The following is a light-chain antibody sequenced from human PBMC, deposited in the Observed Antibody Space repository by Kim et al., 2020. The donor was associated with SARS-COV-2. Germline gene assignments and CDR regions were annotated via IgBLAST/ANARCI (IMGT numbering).Light chain of an antibody. CDR1: SGHSSYA. CDR3: QAWGAVVRV. Sequence: QPVLTQSPSASASMGASVKLTCTLSSGHSSYAIAWHQQQPEKGPRYLMKLYSDGRHSKGDGIPDRFSGSSSWAERYLIISSLQSEDEADYFCQAWGAVVRVFGGGTQVTVL. CDR2: LYSDGRH. J-gene: IGLJ3*02. V-gene: IGLV4-69*01.